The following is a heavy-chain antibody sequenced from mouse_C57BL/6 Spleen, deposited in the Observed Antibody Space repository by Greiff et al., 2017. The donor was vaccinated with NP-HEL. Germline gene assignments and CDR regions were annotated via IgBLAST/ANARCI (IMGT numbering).Heavy chain of an antibody. J-gene: IGHJ4*01. CDR2: IDTNSGGT. D-gene: IGHD2-4*01. V-gene: IGHV1-72*01. CDR3: SRDDYDWPRAMDY. Sequence: QVQLQQPGAELVKPGASVKLSCKASGYTFTSYWMHWVKQRPGRGLEWIGRIDTNSGGTKYNEKFKSKATLTVDKPSSTAYMKRSSLTSEDSAVYYCSRDDYDWPRAMDYWGQGTSVTVSS. CDR1: GYTFTSYW.